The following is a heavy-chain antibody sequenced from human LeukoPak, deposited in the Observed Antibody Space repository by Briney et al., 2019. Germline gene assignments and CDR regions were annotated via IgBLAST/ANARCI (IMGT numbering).Heavy chain of an antibody. D-gene: IGHD2-2*01. CDR3: ARPVVPAALDAFDI. Sequence: SETLSLTCTVSGGSISSSSYYWGWIRQPPGKGLEWIGSIYYSGSTYYNPSLKSRVTISVDTSKNQFSLKLSSVTAADTAVYYCARPVVPAALDAFDIWGQGAMVTVSS. V-gene: IGHV4-39*01. J-gene: IGHJ3*02. CDR1: GGSISSSSYY. CDR2: IYYSGST.